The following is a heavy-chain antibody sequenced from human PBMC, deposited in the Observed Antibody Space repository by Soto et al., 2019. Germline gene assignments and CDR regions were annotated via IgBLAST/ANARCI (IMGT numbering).Heavy chain of an antibody. CDR1: GDTFSGYP. CDR3: ARDGGFGELKY. CDR2: IIPVFGTT. V-gene: IGHV1-69*18. D-gene: IGHD3-16*01. Sequence: QVQLVQSGSELKKPGSSVTVSCKASGDTFSGYPINWVRQAPGEGLEWMGRIIPVFGTTNDAQRCEGSVTFTADESTNTACMELRGLLSEDTAVYYCARDGGFGELKYWGPGTLVTVSS. J-gene: IGHJ4*02.